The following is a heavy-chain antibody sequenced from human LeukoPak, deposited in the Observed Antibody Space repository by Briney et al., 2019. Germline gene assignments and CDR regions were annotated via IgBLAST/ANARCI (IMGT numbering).Heavy chain of an antibody. J-gene: IGHJ4*02. Sequence: SETLSLTRTVSGGSISSSSYYWGWIRQPPGKGLEWIGSIYYSGSTYYNPSLKSRVTISVDTSKNQFSLKLSSVTAADTAVYYRATGSYYNVGFDYWGQGTLVTVSS. V-gene: IGHV4-39*01. CDR2: IYYSGST. D-gene: IGHD3-10*01. CDR3: ATGSYYNVGFDY. CDR1: GGSISSSSYY.